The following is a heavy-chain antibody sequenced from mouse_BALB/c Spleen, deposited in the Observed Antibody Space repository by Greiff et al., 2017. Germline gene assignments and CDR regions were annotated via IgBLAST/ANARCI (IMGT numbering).Heavy chain of an antibody. J-gene: IGHJ2*01. V-gene: IGHV1-63*01. CDR3: ARRNYLDY. Sequence: VQLQQSGAELVRPGTSVKISCKASGYAFTNYWLGWVKQRPGHGLEWIGDIYPGSGNTYYNEKFKGKATLTADKSSSTAYMQLSSLTSEDSAVYFCARRNYLDYWGQGTTLTVSS. CDR2: IYPGSGNT. CDR1: GYAFTNYW.